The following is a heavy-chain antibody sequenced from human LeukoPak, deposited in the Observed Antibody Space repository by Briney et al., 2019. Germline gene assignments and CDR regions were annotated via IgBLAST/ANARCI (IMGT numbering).Heavy chain of an antibody. Sequence: GESLKISCKGSGYSFTSYWIGWVRQMPGKGLEWMGIIYPGDSDTRYSPSFQGQVTISADKSISTAYLQWSSLKASDTAMYYCARLLGITMIVVGGWFDPWGQGTLVTVSS. CDR3: ARLLGITMIVVGGWFDP. CDR2: IYPGDSDT. CDR1: GYSFTSYW. J-gene: IGHJ5*02. V-gene: IGHV5-51*01. D-gene: IGHD3-22*01.